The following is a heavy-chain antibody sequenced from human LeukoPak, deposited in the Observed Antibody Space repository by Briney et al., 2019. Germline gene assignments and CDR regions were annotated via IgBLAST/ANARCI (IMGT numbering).Heavy chain of an antibody. CDR1: GGTLSSYA. CDR2: IIPIFGTA. J-gene: IGHJ4*02. D-gene: IGHD3-9*01. CDR3: ASSEVRGRYDILIGSSHSCNY. Sequence: ASVKVSCKASGGTLSSYAISWVRQAPGQGLEWMGGIIPIFGTANYAQKFQGRVTITTDESTSIAYMELSSLRSEDTAVYYCASSEVRGRYDILIGSSHSCNYWGQGTLVTVSS. V-gene: IGHV1-69*05.